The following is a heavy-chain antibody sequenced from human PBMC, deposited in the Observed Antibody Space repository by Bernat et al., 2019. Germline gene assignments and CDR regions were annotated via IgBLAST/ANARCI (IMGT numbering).Heavy chain of an antibody. D-gene: IGHD6-13*01. CDR1: GFTFSSYG. CDR3: ASGDQFGGRYSSSLYYFDY. V-gene: IGHV3-33*01. CDR2: IWYDGSNK. J-gene: IGHJ4*02. Sequence: QVQLVESGGGVVQPGRSLRLSCAASGFTFSSYGMHWVRQAPGKGLEWVAVIWYDGSNKYYADSVKGRFTISRDNSKNTLYLQMNSLRAEDTAVYYCASGDQFGGRYSSSLYYFDYWGQGTLVTVSS.